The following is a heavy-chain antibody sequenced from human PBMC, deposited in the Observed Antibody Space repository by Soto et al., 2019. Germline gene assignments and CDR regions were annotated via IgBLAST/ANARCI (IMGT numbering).Heavy chain of an antibody. J-gene: IGHJ4*02. V-gene: IGHV3-48*01. CDR2: ISGRSNTI. CDR1: GFTFSDYN. CDR3: AREGDGSGFFSDV. Sequence: EVQLVESGGGLVQPGGPLRLCCVASGFTFSDYNMNWVRQAPGKGLEWVSFISGRSNTIYYADSVKGRFTISRDNAKNSLYLLMNSLRAEDTAVYYCAREGDGSGFFSDVWGQGTLVTVSS. D-gene: IGHD3-22*01.